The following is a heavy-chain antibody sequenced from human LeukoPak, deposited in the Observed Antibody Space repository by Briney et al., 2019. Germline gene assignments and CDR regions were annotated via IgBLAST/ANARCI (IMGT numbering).Heavy chain of an antibody. J-gene: IGHJ4*02. V-gene: IGHV1-69*01. CDR3: ARNDYYDSSGYFNY. Sequence: SVKVPCKASGGTFSSYAISWVRQAPGQGLEWMGGIIPIFGTANYAQKFQGRVTITADESTSTAYMELSSLRSEDTAVYYCARNDYYDSSGYFNYWGQGTLVTVSS. CDR2: IIPIFGTA. CDR1: GGTFSSYA. D-gene: IGHD3-22*01.